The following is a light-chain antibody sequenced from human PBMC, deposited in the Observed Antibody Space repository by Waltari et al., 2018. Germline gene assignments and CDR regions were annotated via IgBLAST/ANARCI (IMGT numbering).Light chain of an antibody. CDR1: QTVTSNY. V-gene: IGKV3-20*01. CDR2: GAS. Sequence: EIVLTQSPGTLSLSPGERATLSCRASQTVTSNYLDWYQQKPGQAPRLLIYGASSRATGIPDRFSGSGSGTDFTLTIRRLEPEDFAVYYCQQYSTSRTFGQGTKVEIK. CDR3: QQYSTSRT. J-gene: IGKJ1*01.